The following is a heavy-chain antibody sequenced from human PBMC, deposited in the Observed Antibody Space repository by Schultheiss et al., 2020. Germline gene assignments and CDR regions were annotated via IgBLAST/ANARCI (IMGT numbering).Heavy chain of an antibody. CDR1: GYTFTSYA. Sequence: ASVKVSCKASGYTFTSYAMHWVRQAPGQRLEWMGWINAGNGNTKYSQKFQGRVTITRDTSASTAYMELSSLRSEDTAVYYCAKDRTTLKLPTNWFDPWGQGTLVTVSS. CDR2: INAGNGNT. V-gene: IGHV1-3*01. D-gene: IGHD1-26*01. CDR3: AKDRTTLKLPTNWFDP. J-gene: IGHJ5*02.